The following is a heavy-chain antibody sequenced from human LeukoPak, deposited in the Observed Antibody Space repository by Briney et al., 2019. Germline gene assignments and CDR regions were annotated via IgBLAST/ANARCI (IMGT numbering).Heavy chain of an antibody. CDR2: IYYSGST. CDR3: ARGDSGSYYYYDY. V-gene: IGHV4-61*05. Sequence: PSETLSLTCTVSGGSISSSSYYWGWIRQPPGKGLEWIGYIYYSGSTNYNPSLKSRATISIDTSKNQFSLKLSSVTAADTAVYYCARGDSGSYYYYDYWGQGILVTVSS. D-gene: IGHD1-26*01. J-gene: IGHJ4*02. CDR1: GGSISSSSYY.